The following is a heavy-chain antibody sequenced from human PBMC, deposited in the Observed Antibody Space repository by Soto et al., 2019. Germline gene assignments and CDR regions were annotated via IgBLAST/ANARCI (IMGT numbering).Heavy chain of an antibody. D-gene: IGHD5-12*01. J-gene: IGHJ3*02. CDR3: ARGADIMATTGDAFDI. CDR2: MYHSGNT. Sequence: TLSLTCAVSGLSITSGYYWGWVRQPPGKGLEWIAIMYHSGNTYYNPSLKSRGTISLDTSKNQISLKLRSVTAADTAVYYCARGADIMATTGDAFDIWGQGTMVTVSS. V-gene: IGHV4-38-2*01. CDR1: GLSITSGYY.